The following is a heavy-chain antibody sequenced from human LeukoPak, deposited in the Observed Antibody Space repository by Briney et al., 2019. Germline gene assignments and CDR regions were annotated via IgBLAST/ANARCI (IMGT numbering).Heavy chain of an antibody. D-gene: IGHD6-13*01. Sequence: SETLSLTCAVSGYSISSGYYWGWIRQPPGKGLEWIGSNYHSGSTYYNPSLKSRVTISVDTSKNQFSLKLSSVTAADTAVYYCARAYSGYSSSWGSYYFDYWGQGTLVTVSS. CDR2: NYHSGST. V-gene: IGHV4-38-2*01. CDR3: ARAYSGYSSSWGSYYFDY. J-gene: IGHJ4*02. CDR1: GYSISSGYY.